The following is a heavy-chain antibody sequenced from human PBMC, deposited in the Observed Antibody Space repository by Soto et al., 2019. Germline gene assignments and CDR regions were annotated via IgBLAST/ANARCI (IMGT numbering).Heavy chain of an antibody. J-gene: IGHJ5*02. Sequence: KASETLSLTCTVSGGSISSSSYYWGWIRQPPGKGLEWIGSIYYSGSTDYNPSLKSRVTISVDTSKNQFSLKLSAVTAADTAVYYCARHRGGAAAPFTANWFDPWGQGTLVTVSS. D-gene: IGHD6-13*01. CDR2: IYYSGST. CDR1: GGSISSSSYY. V-gene: IGHV4-39*01. CDR3: ARHRGGAAAPFTANWFDP.